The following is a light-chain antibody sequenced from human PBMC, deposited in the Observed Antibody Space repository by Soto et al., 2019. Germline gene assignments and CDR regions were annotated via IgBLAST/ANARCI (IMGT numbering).Light chain of an antibody. V-gene: IGKV1-17*01. CDR2: AAS. CDR3: LQHNSYPWT. J-gene: IGKJ1*01. Sequence: DIQMTQSPSSLSASVGDRVTITCRASQVIRHDLGWYQQKPGKAPKRLSYAASSWQSGVPSRFSGSGSGTEFTLTISSLQPEDFATYYCLQHNSYPWTFGQGTKVEI. CDR1: QVIRHD.